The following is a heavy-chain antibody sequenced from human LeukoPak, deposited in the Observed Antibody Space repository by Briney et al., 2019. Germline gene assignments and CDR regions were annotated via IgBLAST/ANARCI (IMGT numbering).Heavy chain of an antibody. CDR2: IYWNDDG. CDR1: GFSLSTSGVG. V-gene: IGHV2-5*01. CDR3: AHKYDYQDYFDF. Sequence: SGPTLVKPTQTLTLTCTFSGFSLSTSGVGVGWIRQPPGKTLEWLALIYWNDDGRYSPSLKNRLTITKDTSKNQVVLTMTNMDPVDTATFFCAHKYDYQDYFDFWGQGTLVTVSS. D-gene: IGHD3-10*01. J-gene: IGHJ4*02.